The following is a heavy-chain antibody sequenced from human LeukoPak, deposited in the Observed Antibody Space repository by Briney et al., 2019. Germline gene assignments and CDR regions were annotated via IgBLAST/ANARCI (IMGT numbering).Heavy chain of an antibody. Sequence: SETLSLTCTVSGDSVSSGNYYLSWIRQPPGKGLDGITYMSPSGATKYNPSLKSRVTTSVDTSRTQFPLRLSSVTAADTAVYYCARGQDDRSGTFDYWGQGILVTVSS. CDR2: MSPSGAT. CDR3: ARGQDDRSGTFDY. V-gene: IGHV4-61*01. CDR1: GDSVSSGNYY. J-gene: IGHJ4*02. D-gene: IGHD3-22*01.